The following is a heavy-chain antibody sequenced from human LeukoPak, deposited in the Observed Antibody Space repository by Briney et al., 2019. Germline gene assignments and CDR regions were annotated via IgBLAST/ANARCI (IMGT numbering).Heavy chain of an antibody. Sequence: HPGGSLRLSCAASGFTFSSYGMHWVRQAPGKGLEWVAFIRYDGSNKYYADSVKGRFTISRDNSKNTLYLQMNSLRAEDTAVYYCAKSGRRYSNYGNNYYYYMDVWGKGTTVTVSS. CDR1: GFTFSSYG. V-gene: IGHV3-30*02. J-gene: IGHJ6*03. CDR2: IRYDGSNK. CDR3: AKSGRRYSNYGNNYYYYMDV. D-gene: IGHD4-11*01.